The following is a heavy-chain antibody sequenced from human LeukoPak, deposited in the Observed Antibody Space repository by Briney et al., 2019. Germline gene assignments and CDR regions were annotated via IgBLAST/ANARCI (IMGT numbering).Heavy chain of an antibody. J-gene: IGHJ1*01. CDR1: GYSFTSYW. Sequence: GESMKISCKGSGYSFTSYWIGWVRQMPGKGLEWMGIIYPGDSDTRYSPSFQGQVTISVDKSINTAYLQWSSLKASDSAMYYCASSRDGYTVQHRGQATLVTVSS. D-gene: IGHD5-24*01. CDR3: ASSRDGYTVQH. CDR2: IYPGDSDT. V-gene: IGHV5-51*01.